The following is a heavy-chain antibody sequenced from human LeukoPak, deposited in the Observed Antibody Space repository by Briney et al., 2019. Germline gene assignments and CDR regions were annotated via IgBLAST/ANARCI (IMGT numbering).Heavy chain of an antibody. D-gene: IGHD6-13*01. CDR1: GYTFTGYY. CDR2: INPNSGGT. CDR3: ARDKDRGYSSSWGPFDY. V-gene: IGHV1-2*02. Sequence: WASLKLSCKASGYTFTGYYMHWVRQAPGQGLEWMGWINPNSGGTNYAQKFQGRVTMTRDTSISTAYMELSRLRSDDTAVYYCARDKDRGYSSSWGPFDYWGQGTLVAVSS. J-gene: IGHJ4*02.